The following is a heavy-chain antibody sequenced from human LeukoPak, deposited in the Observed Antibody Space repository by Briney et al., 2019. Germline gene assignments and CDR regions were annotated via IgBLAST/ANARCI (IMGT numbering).Heavy chain of an antibody. CDR1: GYTFTSYS. D-gene: IGHD6-19*01. J-gene: IGHJ4*02. V-gene: IGHV1-3*04. CDR3: AGLYSSGFGVDY. Sequence: GASVKVSCKASGYTFTSYSMHWVRQAPGQRLEWMGWINTGNGNTKYSQKFQGRVTITRDTSASTAYMELSSLRSEDTAVYYCAGLYSSGFGVDYWGQGTLVTVSS. CDR2: INTGNGNT.